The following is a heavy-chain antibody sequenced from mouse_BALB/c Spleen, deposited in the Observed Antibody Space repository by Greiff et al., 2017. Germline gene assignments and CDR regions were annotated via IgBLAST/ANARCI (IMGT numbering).Heavy chain of an antibody. J-gene: IGHJ3*01. CDR1: GFTFSSYA. CDR2: ISSGGST. CDR3: ARGLSGSWFAY. V-gene: IGHV5-6-5*01. D-gene: IGHD1-2*01. Sequence: EVMLVESGGGLVKPGGSLKLSCAASGFTFSSYAMSWVRQTPEKRLEWVASISSGGSTYYPDSVKGRFTISRDNARNILYLQMSSLRSEDTAMYYCARGLSGSWFAYWGQGTLVTVSA.